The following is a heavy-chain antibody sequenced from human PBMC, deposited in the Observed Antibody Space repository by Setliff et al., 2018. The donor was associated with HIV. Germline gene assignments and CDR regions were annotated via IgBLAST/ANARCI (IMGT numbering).Heavy chain of an antibody. D-gene: IGHD3-3*01. J-gene: IGHJ4*02. CDR3: ARVRTNWDYDFWSGHISSDYFDY. Sequence: SETLSLTCAVYGGSLSGYYWSRIRQPPGKGLEWIGEINHSGSTNYNPSLKSRVTISVDTSKNQFSLKLSSVTAADTAVYYCARVRTNWDYDFWSGHISSDYFDYWGQGTLVTVSS. CDR2: INHSGST. CDR1: GGSLSGYY. V-gene: IGHV4-34*01.